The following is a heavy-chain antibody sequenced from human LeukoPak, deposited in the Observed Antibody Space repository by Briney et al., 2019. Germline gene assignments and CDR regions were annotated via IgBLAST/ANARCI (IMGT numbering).Heavy chain of an antibody. Sequence: SVTVSCKASGGTFTSYAISWVRHAPGQGLEWMGGIIPIFGTANYAQKFQGRVTITADKSTSTAYMELRRLRSEDKAVYYCARGVLRYMRNLYYFDYWGQGTLVTVSS. CDR1: GGTFTSYA. CDR3: ARGVLRYMRNLYYFDY. CDR2: IIPIFGTA. J-gene: IGHJ4*02. V-gene: IGHV1-69*06. D-gene: IGHD3-9*01.